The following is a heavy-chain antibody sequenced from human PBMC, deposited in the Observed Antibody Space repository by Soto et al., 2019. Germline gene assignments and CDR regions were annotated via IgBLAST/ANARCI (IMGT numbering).Heavy chain of an antibody. CDR3: VSWVAAHFDS. Sequence: LRLSCAASRFTSGYHAMNWVRQAPGKGLEWVSTISSNGENTHYADSVKGRFIISSDNSSNTVALQMKSMRVEDTAVYYGVSWVAAHFDSWGQGTLVTVSS. CDR1: RFTSGYHA. CDR2: ISSNGENT. D-gene: IGHD2-15*01. J-gene: IGHJ4*01. V-gene: IGHV3-23*01.